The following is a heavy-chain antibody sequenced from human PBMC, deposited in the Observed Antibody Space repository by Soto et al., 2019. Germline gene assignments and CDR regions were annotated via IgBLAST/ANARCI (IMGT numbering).Heavy chain of an antibody. D-gene: IGHD3-3*01. V-gene: IGHV1-8*01. CDR1: GYTFTSYD. Sequence: ASVKVSCKASGYTFTSYDINWVRQATGQGLEWMGWMNPNSGNTGYAQKFQGRVTMTRNTSISTAYMELSSLRSEDTAVYYCARGLNDNYDFWSGYYYWGQGTLVTVS. J-gene: IGHJ4*02. CDR2: MNPNSGNT. CDR3: ARGLNDNYDFWSGYYY.